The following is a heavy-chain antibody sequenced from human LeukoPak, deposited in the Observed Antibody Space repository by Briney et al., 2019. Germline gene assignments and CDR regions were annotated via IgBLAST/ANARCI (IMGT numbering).Heavy chain of an antibody. CDR3: ARDHTMVRGVNHGMDV. D-gene: IGHD3-10*01. Sequence: ASVKVSCKASGYTFTSYGISWVRQAPGQGLEWMGWISAYNGNTNYAQKLQGRVTMTTDTSTSTAYMELRSPRSDDTAVYYCARDHTMVRGVNHGMDVWGKGTTVTVSS. CDR2: ISAYNGNT. V-gene: IGHV1-18*04. CDR1: GYTFTSYG. J-gene: IGHJ6*04.